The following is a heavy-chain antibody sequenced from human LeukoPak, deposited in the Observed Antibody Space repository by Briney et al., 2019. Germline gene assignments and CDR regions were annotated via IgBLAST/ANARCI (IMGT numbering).Heavy chain of an antibody. CDR1: GDSVSTNYW. CDR2: IHHRGST. Sequence: SGTLSLTCAVSGDSVSTNYWWTWVSPSPGKGLEWIGEIHHRGSTNYNPSLKSRVTISVDKSKNQFSLNLNSVTAADTAVYYCARGGWWKFDYWGQGTLVTVSS. CDR3: ARGGWWKFDY. V-gene: IGHV4-4*02. D-gene: IGHD2-15*01. J-gene: IGHJ4*02.